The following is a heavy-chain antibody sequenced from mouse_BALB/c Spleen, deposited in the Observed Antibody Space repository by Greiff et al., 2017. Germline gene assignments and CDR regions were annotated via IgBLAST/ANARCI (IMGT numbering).Heavy chain of an antibody. CDR1: GYTFTDYY. Sequence: VQLQQSGAELARPGASVKLSCKASGYTFTDYYINWVKQRTGQGLEWIGEIYPGSGNTYYNEKFKGKATLTADKSSSTAYMQLSSLTSEDSAVYFCARNYGSSYWYFDVWGAGTTVTVSS. D-gene: IGHD1-1*01. CDR2: IYPGSGNT. CDR3: ARNYGSSYWYFDV. J-gene: IGHJ1*01. V-gene: IGHV1-77*01.